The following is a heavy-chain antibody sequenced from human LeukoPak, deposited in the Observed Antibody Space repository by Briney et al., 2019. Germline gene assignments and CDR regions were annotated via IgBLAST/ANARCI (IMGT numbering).Heavy chain of an antibody. CDR3: AKDRLRWAQLQYYFDY. CDR2: MSYDGSNK. J-gene: IGHJ4*02. D-gene: IGHD2-21*01. Sequence: GRSLRLSCAASGFTFSSYAMHWVRQAAGKGLEWVAVMSYDGSNKYYADSVKGRFTISRDNSKNTLYLQMNSLRAEDTAVYYCAKDRLRWAQLQYYFDYWGQGTLVTVSS. V-gene: IGHV3-30-3*01. CDR1: GFTFSSYA.